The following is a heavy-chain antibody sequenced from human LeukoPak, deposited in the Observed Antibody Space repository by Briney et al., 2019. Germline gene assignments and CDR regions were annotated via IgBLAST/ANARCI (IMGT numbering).Heavy chain of an antibody. J-gene: IGHJ6*03. CDR1: GGSISNYY. D-gene: IGHD2-15*01. CDR3: ASFYCSGGSCYQYYYYYYMDV. V-gene: IGHV4-59*08. Sequence: SETLSLTCTVSGGSISNYYWNWIRQPPGKGLEWIGFIYSSGTTNYNPSLKSRLSFSIDTSKNQFSLKLSSVTAADTAVYYCASFYCSGGSCYQYYYYYYMDVWGKGTTVTISS. CDR2: IYSSGTT.